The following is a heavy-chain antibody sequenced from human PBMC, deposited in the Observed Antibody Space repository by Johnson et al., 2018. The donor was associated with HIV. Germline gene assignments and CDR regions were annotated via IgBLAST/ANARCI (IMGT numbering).Heavy chain of an antibody. Sequence: QVQLLESGGGVVQPWGSLRLSCAASGFTFSSYGMHWVRQAPGKGLELVTVISHDGNDEYSADSVKGRFTISRDNSKNTLYLQMNRLLPEDTAVYYCAKSDSGYDAFDIWGQGTMVTVSS. J-gene: IGHJ3*02. CDR2: ISHDGNDE. V-gene: IGHV3-30*19. CDR1: GFTFSSYG. D-gene: IGHD5-12*01. CDR3: AKSDSGYDAFDI.